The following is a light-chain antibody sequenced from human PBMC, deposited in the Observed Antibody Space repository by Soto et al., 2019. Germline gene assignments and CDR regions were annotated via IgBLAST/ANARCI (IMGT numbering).Light chain of an antibody. J-gene: IGKJ5*01. CDR1: QRVSNY. CDR2: DAS. CDR3: QQRGSWPPIT. Sequence: EIVLTQSPATLSLSPGERATLSCRASQRVSNYLAWYQQKPGQAPRLLIYDASSRATGIPARFSGSGSGTDFTLSISILESEDFALYYCQQRGSWPPITFGQGTRLEI. V-gene: IGKV3-11*01.